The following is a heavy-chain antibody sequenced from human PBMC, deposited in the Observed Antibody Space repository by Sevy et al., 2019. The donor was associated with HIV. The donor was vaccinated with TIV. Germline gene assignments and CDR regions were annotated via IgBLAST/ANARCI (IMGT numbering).Heavy chain of an antibody. CDR1: GFTFSTYG. J-gene: IGHJ6*02. D-gene: IGHD2-2*01. Sequence: GGSLRLSCAASGFTFSTYGMHWVRQAPGRGLEWVAFMRFDGTIKYHTDSVKGRFTISRDNSKNTLYLQMNSLKTEDXXXYFCAKVLHIVVVPAAIDYYYGMDVWGQGTTVTVSS. CDR2: MRFDGTIK. CDR3: AKVLHIVVVPAAIDYYYGMDV. V-gene: IGHV3-30*02.